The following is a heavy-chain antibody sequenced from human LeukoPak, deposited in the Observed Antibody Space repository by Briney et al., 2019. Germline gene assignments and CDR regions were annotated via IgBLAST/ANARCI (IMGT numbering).Heavy chain of an antibody. CDR2: IYPGDSDT. CDR1: GYSFTSYW. V-gene: IGHV5-51*01. J-gene: IGHJ3*02. D-gene: IGHD2-21*02. Sequence: GESLKISCKGSGYSFTSYWIGWVRQMPGKGLEWTGIIYPGDSDTRYSPSFQGQVTISADKSISTAYLQWSSLKASDTAMYYCASGRTYCGGDCQNDAFDIWGQGTMVTVSS. CDR3: ASGRTYCGGDCQNDAFDI.